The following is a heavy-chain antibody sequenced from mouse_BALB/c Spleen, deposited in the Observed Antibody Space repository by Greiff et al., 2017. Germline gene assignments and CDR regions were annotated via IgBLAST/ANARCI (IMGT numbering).Heavy chain of an antibody. Sequence: QVQLQQPGAELVKPGTSVKLSCKASGYNFTSYWINWVKLRPGQGLEWIGDIYPGSGSTNYNEKFKSKATLTVDTSSSTAYMQLSSLASEDSALYYCAREGAMDYWGQGTSVTVSS. CDR1: GYNFTSYW. V-gene: IGHV1-55*01. CDR3: AREGAMDY. CDR2: IYPGSGST. J-gene: IGHJ4*01.